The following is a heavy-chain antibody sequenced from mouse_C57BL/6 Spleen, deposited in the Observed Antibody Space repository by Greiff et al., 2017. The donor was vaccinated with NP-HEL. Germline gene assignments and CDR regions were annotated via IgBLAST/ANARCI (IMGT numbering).Heavy chain of an antibody. V-gene: IGHV1-82*01. CDR2: IYPGDGDT. J-gene: IGHJ3*01. CDR1: GYAFSSSW. CDR3: ASPGPKGFAY. Sequence: VKLQQSGPELVKPGASVKISCKASGYAFSSSWMNWVKQRPGKGLEWIGRIYPGDGDTNYNGKFKGKATLTADKSSSTAYMQLSSLTSEDSAVYFCASPGPKGFAYWGQGTLVTVSA.